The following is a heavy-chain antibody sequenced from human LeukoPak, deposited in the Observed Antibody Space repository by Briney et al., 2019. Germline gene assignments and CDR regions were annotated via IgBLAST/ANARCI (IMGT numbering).Heavy chain of an antibody. D-gene: IGHD3-10*01. CDR3: AGGIAIVRRGDV. CDR1: GLTFSTYW. CDR2: IKQDGSEK. V-gene: IGHV3-7*01. J-gene: IGHJ6*01. Sequence: GGSLRLSCAASGLTFSTYWMTWVRQAPGKGLEWVANIKQDGSEKNYVDSVKGRFTISRDNAKNSLYLQMNSLRVEDTAVYYWAGGIAIVRRGDVLGKGTTVTVSS.